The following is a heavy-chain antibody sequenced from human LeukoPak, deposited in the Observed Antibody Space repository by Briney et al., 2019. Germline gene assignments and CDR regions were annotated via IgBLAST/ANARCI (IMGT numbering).Heavy chain of an antibody. CDR2: ISSSSSYI. V-gene: IGHV3-21*01. CDR3: ARHNFRKFDWLLRPHFDY. CDR1: GFTFSSYS. Sequence: GGSLRLSCAASGFTFSSYSMNWVRQAPGKGLEWVSSISSSSSYIYYADSVKGRFTISRDNAKNSLYLQMNSLRAEDTAVYYSARHNFRKFDWLLRPHFDYWGQGTLVTVSS. J-gene: IGHJ4*02. D-gene: IGHD3-9*01.